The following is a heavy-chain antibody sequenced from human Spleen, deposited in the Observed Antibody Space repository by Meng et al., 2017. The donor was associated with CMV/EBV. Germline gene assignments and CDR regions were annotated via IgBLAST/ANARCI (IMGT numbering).Heavy chain of an antibody. Sequence: QVPLVQYGAEVKKPGASVKVSCKASGYIFNNYGVSWVRQAPGQGPEWMGWISAYNGNTNYAQNFQGRFTMTTDTSTSTAYMELRSLRSDDTAVYYCARDLPGGTKGTWLDLWGQGTLVTVSS. V-gene: IGHV1-18*01. CDR2: ISAYNGNT. CDR3: ARDLPGGTKGTWLDL. D-gene: IGHD1-14*01. J-gene: IGHJ5*02. CDR1: GYIFNNYG.